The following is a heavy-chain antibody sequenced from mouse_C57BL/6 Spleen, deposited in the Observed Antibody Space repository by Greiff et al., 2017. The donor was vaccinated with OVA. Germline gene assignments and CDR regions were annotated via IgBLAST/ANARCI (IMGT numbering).Heavy chain of an antibody. CDR1: GFTFTDYY. V-gene: IGHV7-3*01. J-gene: IGHJ4*01. Sequence: EVKLMESGGGLVQPGGSLSLSCAASGFTFTDYYMSWVRQPPGKALEWLGFISNKANGYTTEYSASVKGRFTISRDNSQSILYLQMNALRAEDSATYYCARSPRITTGAMDYWGQGTSVTVSS. CDR2: ISNKANGYTT. CDR3: ARSPRITTGAMDY. D-gene: IGHD1-1*01.